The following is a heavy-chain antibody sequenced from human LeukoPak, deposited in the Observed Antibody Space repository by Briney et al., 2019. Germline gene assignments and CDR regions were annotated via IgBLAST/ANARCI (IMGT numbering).Heavy chain of an antibody. V-gene: IGHV4-39*01. CDR2: IYYSGNT. D-gene: IGHD6-13*01. CDR3: ARLFSSSWYRGAFDL. CDR1: GGSISSRSYY. J-gene: IGHJ3*01. Sequence: SETLSLTCTVSGGSISSRSYYWGWIRQPPGKGLEWIGSIYYSGNTYYNPSLKSRVTISVDTSKNQFSLKLSSVTAADTAVYYCARLFSSSWYRGAFDLWGQGTMVTVSS.